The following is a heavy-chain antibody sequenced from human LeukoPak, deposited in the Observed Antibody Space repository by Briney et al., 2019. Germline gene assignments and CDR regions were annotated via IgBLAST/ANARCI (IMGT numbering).Heavy chain of an antibody. CDR3: PRYVGGSDFAGLFDY. J-gene: IGHJ4*02. CDR2: ISYDGNSK. D-gene: IGHD1-26*01. CDR1: GFTFSNYA. V-gene: IGHV3-30-3*01. Sequence: PGRSLRLSCVASGFTFSNYAMHWVRQAPGKGLEWVAVISYDGNSKYYADSVKGRFTISRDNSKNTLFLQMSSLRTEDTAVYFCPRYVGGSDFAGLFDYWGQGTLVTVSS.